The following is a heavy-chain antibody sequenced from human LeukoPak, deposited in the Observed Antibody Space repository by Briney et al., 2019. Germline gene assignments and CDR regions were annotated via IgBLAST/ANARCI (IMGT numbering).Heavy chain of an antibody. CDR3: ARDYSSGWYGYYYYGMDV. CDR1: GFTFSSYR. D-gene: IGHD6-19*01. CDR2: IKQDGSEK. J-gene: IGHJ6*02. Sequence: PGGSLRLSCAASGFTFSSYRMSWVRQAPGKGLEWVANIKQDGSEKYYVDSVKGRFTISRDNAKNSLYLQMNSLRAEDTAVYYCARDYSSGWYGYYYYGMDVWGQGTTVTVSS. V-gene: IGHV3-7*01.